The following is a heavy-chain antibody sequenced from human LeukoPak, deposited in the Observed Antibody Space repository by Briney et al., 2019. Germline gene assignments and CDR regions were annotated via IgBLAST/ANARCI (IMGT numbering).Heavy chain of an antibody. V-gene: IGHV4-61*05. CDR2: IYYSGST. D-gene: IGHD2-2*01. CDR3: AKDPYQLLNKYYFDY. Sequence: SETLSLTCTVSGGSISSSNYYWGWIRQPPGKGLEWIGYIYYSGSTNYNPSLKSRVTISVDTSKNQFSLKLSSVTAADTAVYYCAKDPYQLLNKYYFDYWGQGTLVTVSS. J-gene: IGHJ4*02. CDR1: GGSISSSNYY.